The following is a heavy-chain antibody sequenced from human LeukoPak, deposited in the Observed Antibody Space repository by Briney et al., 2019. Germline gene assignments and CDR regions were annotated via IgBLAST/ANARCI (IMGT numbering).Heavy chain of an antibody. D-gene: IGHD2-2*01. CDR1: GFTFSSYA. V-gene: IGHV3-23*01. J-gene: IGHJ4*02. CDR3: AKGIMGLSCSSTSCYEIDY. Sequence: PGRSLRLSCAASGFTFSSYAMTWVRQAPGKGLEWVSGISSSGANTYYADSVKGRFTSSRDNSKNTLFLQMNSLRAEDTAVYYCAKGIMGLSCSSTSCYEIDYWGQGTLVTVSS. CDR2: ISSSGANT.